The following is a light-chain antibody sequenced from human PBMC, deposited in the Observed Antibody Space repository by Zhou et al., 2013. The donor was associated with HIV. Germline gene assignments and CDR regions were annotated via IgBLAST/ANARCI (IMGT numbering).Light chain of an antibody. CDR3: HQYGSSPT. CDR2: GAS. Sequence: EIVLTQSPGTLSLSPGERATLSCRASQSLSSSFLAWYQQKPGQAPRLLIYGASSRATGIPDRFSGSGSGTDFTLTISRLEPEDFAVYYCHQYGSSPTFGQGTKVEIK. J-gene: IGKJ1*01. V-gene: IGKV3-20*01. CDR1: QSLSSSF.